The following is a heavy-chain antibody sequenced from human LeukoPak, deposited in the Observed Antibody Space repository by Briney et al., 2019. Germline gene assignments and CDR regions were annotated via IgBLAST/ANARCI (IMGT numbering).Heavy chain of an antibody. V-gene: IGHV4-39*01. Sequence: PSETLSLTCTVSGGSISSSSYYWGWIRQPPGKGLEWIGSIYYSGSTYYNPSLKSRVTISVDTSKNQFSLKLSSVTAADTAVYYCARVRRYDYVWGSYRPAGYFDYWGQGTLVTVSS. J-gene: IGHJ4*02. D-gene: IGHD3-16*02. CDR2: IYYSGST. CDR1: GGSISSSSYY. CDR3: ARVRRYDYVWGSYRPAGYFDY.